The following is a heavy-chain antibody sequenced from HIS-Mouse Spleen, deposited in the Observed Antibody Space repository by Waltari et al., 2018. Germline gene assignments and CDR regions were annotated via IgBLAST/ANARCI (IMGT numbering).Heavy chain of an antibody. V-gene: IGHV4-34*01. CDR2: IKHSGST. CDR3: AGYNWNYGTDY. CDR1: GGSFSGYY. Sequence: QVQLQQWGAGLLKPSETLSLTCAVYGGSFSGYYWSWIRQPPGKGLEWIGEIKHSGSTKSNPTLKSRVTISVDTSKNQFSLKLSSVTAADTAVYYCAGYNWNYGTDYWGQGTLVTVSS. J-gene: IGHJ4*02. D-gene: IGHD1-7*01.